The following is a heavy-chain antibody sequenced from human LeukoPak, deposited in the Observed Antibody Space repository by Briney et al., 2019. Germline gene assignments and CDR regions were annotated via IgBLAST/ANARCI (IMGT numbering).Heavy chain of an antibody. V-gene: IGHV1-8*01. CDR3: ASTLWFGSDGDY. Sequence: AASVKVSCKGSGYTLTSYDINWGRQGPGQGVEWMGWMNPNSGNTGYAQKFQGRVTMTRNTSISTAYMELSSLRSEDTAVYYCASTLWFGSDGDYWGQGTLVTVSS. CDR1: GYTLTSYD. J-gene: IGHJ4*02. CDR2: MNPNSGNT. D-gene: IGHD3-10*01.